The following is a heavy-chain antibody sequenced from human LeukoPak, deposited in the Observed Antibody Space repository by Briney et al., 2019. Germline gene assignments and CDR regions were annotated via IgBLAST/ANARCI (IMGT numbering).Heavy chain of an antibody. CDR3: GRHTDYYDGDY. CDR1: GGSISRSGYY. V-gene: IGHV4-39*01. Sequence: SETLSLTCTVSGGSISRSGYYWGWIRQSPGKGLEWIGSMYYSGNTYYNPSLKSRVTISVDTSKNQFSLKLSSVTAADTALYYCGRHTDYYDGDYWGQGTVVTVSS. CDR2: MYYSGNT. D-gene: IGHD3-22*01. J-gene: IGHJ4*02.